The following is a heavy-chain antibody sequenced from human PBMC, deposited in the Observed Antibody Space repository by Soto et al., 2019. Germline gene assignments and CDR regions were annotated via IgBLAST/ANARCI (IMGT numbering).Heavy chain of an antibody. D-gene: IGHD3-22*01. CDR1: GGSISSGDYY. CDR3: ARGPYYYDSSGYYPDYYYYYGMDV. J-gene: IGHJ6*02. CDR2: IYYSGST. V-gene: IGHV4-30-4*01. Sequence: SATLSLTCTVSGGSISSGDYYWSWIRQPPGKGLEWIGYIYYSGSTYYNPSLKSRVTISVDTSKNQFSLKLSSVTAADTAVYYCARGPYYYDSSGYYPDYYYYYGMDVWGQGTTVTVSS.